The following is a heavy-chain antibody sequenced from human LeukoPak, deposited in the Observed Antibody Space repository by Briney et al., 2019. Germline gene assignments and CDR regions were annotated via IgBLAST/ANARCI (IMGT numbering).Heavy chain of an antibody. CDR3: ARDNSVGDTAWWFDP. CDR2: INPSGGST. CDR1: GYTFTTYY. Sequence: GASVKVSCKASGYTFTTYYVHWVRQAPGQGLEWMGIINPSGGSTTYAQKFRGRLTMTRDMSTGTDYMELSSLRSEDTAVYYCARDNSVGDTAWWFDPWGQGTLVTVSS. J-gene: IGHJ5*02. D-gene: IGHD1-26*01. V-gene: IGHV1-46*01.